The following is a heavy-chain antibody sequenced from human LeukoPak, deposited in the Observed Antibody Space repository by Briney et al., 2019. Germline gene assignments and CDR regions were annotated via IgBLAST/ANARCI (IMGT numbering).Heavy chain of an antibody. Sequence: PSETLSLTCNVSGSSITAFYWSWIRQSPGKGLEWIGSFQYSGNSNYNPSLKSRVAMSVDTSKRQLSLRLTSVTAADTAVYYCARVPYYYGSGSYRTAYYYYYMDVWGKGTTVTVSS. CDR2: FQYSGNS. CDR1: GSSITAFY. D-gene: IGHD3-10*01. V-gene: IGHV4-59*01. CDR3: ARVPYYYGSGSYRTAYYYYYMDV. J-gene: IGHJ6*03.